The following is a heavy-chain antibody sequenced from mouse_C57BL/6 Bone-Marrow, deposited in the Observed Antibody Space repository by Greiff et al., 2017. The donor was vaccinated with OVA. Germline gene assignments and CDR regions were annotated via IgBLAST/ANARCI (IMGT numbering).Heavy chain of an antibody. CDR1: GYAFSSSW. CDR3: ARSGYYGSSRYFDV. CDR2: IYPGDGDT. Sequence: VQLQQSGPELVKPGASVKISCKASGYAFSSSWMTWVKQRPGKGLEWIGRIYPGDGDTNYNGKFKGKATLTADKSSSTAYMQLSSLTSEDSAVYYCARSGYYGSSRYFDVWGTGTTVTVSS. D-gene: IGHD1-1*01. J-gene: IGHJ1*03. V-gene: IGHV1-82*01.